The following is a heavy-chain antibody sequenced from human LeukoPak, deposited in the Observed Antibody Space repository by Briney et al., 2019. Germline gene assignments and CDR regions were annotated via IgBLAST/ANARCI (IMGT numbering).Heavy chain of an antibody. J-gene: IGHJ4*02. CDR1: GGSISSGDYY. CDR3: ARIPERYYYGSGSYGDY. CDR2: IYYSGST. V-gene: IGHV4-30-4*08. D-gene: IGHD3-10*01. Sequence: SETLSLTCTVSGGSISSGDYYWSWIRQPPGKGLEWIGYIYYSGSTYYNPSLKSRVTISVDTSKNQFSLKLSSVTAADTAVYYRARIPERYYYGSGSYGDYWGQGTLATVSS.